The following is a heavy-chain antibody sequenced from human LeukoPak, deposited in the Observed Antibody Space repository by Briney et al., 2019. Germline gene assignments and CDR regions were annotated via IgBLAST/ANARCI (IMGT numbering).Heavy chain of an antibody. CDR1: GYTFTSYA. CDR2: IDTNTGIP. D-gene: IGHD1-14*01. J-gene: IGHJ4*02. V-gene: IGHV7-4-1*02. CDR3: ARDPGSQRVNRLARRGDY. Sequence: ASVKVSCKASGYTFTSYAMNWVRQAPGQGLEWMGWIDTNTGIPTYAQGFTGRFVFSLDTSVSTVYLQISSLQADDAAVYFCARDPGSQRVNRLARRGDYWGQGTLVTVSS.